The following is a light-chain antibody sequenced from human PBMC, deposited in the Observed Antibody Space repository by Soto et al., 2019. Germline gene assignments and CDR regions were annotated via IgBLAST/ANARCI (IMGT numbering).Light chain of an antibody. CDR2: AAA. Sequence: DIQMTQSPSSVSASVGDKVTITCRASQGISSWLAWFQQKPGEAPRLLIYAAASLHSGVPSRFSGSGSGTDFTLTISSLQPEDFATYYCQQGDSFPLTFGGGTKVEIK. CDR1: QGISSW. J-gene: IGKJ4*01. CDR3: QQGDSFPLT. V-gene: IGKV1-12*01.